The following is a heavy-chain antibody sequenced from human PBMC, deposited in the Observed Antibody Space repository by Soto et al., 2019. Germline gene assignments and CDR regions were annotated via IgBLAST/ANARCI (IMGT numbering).Heavy chain of an antibody. D-gene: IGHD2-8*01. V-gene: IGHV1-18*01. J-gene: IGHJ4*02. CDR2: VSGYSDKR. CDR3: AVGWGKYFGVNDF. CDR1: GYTFNTFG. Sequence: IQLVQSAGEVKRPGASVKVSCKASGYTFNTFGITWVRQAPGQGLEWMGCVSGYSDKRDYSRKLQDRITLTADPSTTTSYMELRSLTSDDTAVYYCAVGWGKYFGVNDFWGQGPLVTVSS.